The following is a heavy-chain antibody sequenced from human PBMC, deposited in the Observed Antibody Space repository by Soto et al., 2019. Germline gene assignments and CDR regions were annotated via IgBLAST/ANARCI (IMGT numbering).Heavy chain of an antibody. CDR1: GFTVSSNY. CDR2: IYSGGST. J-gene: IGHJ4*02. Sequence: GGSLRLSCAASGFTVSSNYMSWVRQAPGKGLEWVSVIYSGGSTYYADSVKGRFTISRDNSKNTLYLQMNSLRAEDTAVYYCARYPHGSYYFDYWGQRTLVTVS. V-gene: IGHV3-53*01. CDR3: ARYPHGSYYFDY.